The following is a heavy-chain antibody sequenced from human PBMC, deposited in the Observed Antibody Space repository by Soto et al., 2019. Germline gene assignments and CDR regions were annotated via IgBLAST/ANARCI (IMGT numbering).Heavy chain of an antibody. J-gene: IGHJ3*02. CDR1: GFTFSDYY. Sequence: GGSLRLSCAASGFTFSDYYMSWIRQAPGKGLEWVSYISSSSSYTNYADSVKGRFTISRDNAKNSLYLQMNSLRAEDTAVYYCARECSSTSCTRDAFDIWGQGTMVTVSS. D-gene: IGHD2-2*01. CDR3: ARECSSTSCTRDAFDI. CDR2: ISSSSSYT. V-gene: IGHV3-11*05.